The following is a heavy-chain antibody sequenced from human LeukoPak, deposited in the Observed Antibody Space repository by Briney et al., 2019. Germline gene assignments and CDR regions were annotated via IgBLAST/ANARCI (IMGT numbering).Heavy chain of an antibody. CDR2: TSYDGNKS. Sequence: GGSLRLSCAASGFIFRTYGIHWVRQAQGKGLEWVAGTSYDGNKSFYADSVKGRFTISRDNSKNTVYLQMNSLRAEDTAVYYCAKGFSGDHPFDYWGQGTLVTVSS. D-gene: IGHD4-17*01. V-gene: IGHV3-30*18. CDR1: GFIFRTYG. CDR3: AKGFSGDHPFDY. J-gene: IGHJ4*02.